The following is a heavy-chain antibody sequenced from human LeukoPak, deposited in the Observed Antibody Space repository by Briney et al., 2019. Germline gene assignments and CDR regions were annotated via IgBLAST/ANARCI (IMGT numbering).Heavy chain of an antibody. V-gene: IGHV3-23*01. Sequence: GGSLRLSCAASGVTFRSNAMSWVRQAPGKGLEWFSAISGSVGSTYYADSVKGLFTISRDNSKNTMYLQLNSLRAEDTAVYYCAKSGVAGSFDYWGQGTLVTVYS. J-gene: IGHJ4*02. CDR2: ISGSVGST. D-gene: IGHD6-19*01. CDR3: AKSGVAGSFDY. CDR1: GVTFRSNA.